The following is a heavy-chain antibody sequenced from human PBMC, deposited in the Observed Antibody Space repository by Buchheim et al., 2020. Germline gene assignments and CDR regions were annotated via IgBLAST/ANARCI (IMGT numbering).Heavy chain of an antibody. V-gene: IGHV4-4*02. CDR3: AREDGVAKAFDY. CDR1: EDSISRGNW. CDR2: FYHLGYT. J-gene: IGHJ4*02. Sequence: QVQLQESGPGLVKPSGTLSLTCTVSEDSISRGNWWSWVRQPPGKGLEWIGEFYHLGYTNYHPSLEIRVTISVDKSKNQFSLKLTSVTAADTAVDYCAREDGVAKAFDYWSQGTL. D-gene: IGHD5-24*01.